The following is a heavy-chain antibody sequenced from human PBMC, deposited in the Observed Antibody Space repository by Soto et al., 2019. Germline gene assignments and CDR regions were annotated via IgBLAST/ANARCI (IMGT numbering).Heavy chain of an antibody. CDR3: ARDSSGYYYYYYGMDV. CDR2: ISAYNGNT. CDR1: GYTFTSYV. J-gene: IGHJ6*02. V-gene: IGHV1-18*01. Sequence: ASVKVSCKASGYTFTSYVISWVRQAPGQGLEWMGWISAYNGNTNYAQKLQGRVTMTTDTSTSTAYMELRSLRSDDTAVYYCARDSSGYYYYYYGMDVWGQGTTVTVSS. D-gene: IGHD3-22*01.